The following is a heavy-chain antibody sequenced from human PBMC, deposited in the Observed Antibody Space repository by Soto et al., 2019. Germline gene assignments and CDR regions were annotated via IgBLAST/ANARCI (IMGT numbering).Heavy chain of an antibody. J-gene: IGHJ3*02. D-gene: IGHD4-17*01. CDR3: AREAYGKLSAFDI. CDR1: GYTFTSYA. CDR2: INAGNGNT. V-gene: IGHV1-3*01. Sequence: QVQLVQSGAEVKKPGASVKVSCKASGYTFTSYAMHWVRQAPGQRLEWMGWINAGNGNTKYSQKFQGRVTITRDTSASAAYMELSSLRSEDTAVYYCAREAYGKLSAFDIWGQGTMVTVSS.